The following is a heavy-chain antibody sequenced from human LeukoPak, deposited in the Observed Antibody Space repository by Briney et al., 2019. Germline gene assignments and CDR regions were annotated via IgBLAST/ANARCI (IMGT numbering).Heavy chain of an antibody. J-gene: IGHJ4*02. V-gene: IGHV3-23*01. CDR2: ISGSGGST. Sequence: GGSLRLSCAASGFTFSSYAMSWVRQAPGKGLEWVSAISGSGGSTYYADSVKGRFSISRDNSKNTLYLQMNSLRAEDTAVYYCAKRVDTSKWYAAFEHWGRGTLVTVSS. CDR1: GFTFSSYA. D-gene: IGHD2-15*01. CDR3: AKRVDTSKWYAAFEH.